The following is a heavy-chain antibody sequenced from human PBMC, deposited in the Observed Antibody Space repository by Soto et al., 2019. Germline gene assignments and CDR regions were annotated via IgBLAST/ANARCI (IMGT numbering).Heavy chain of an antibody. Sequence: QVQLVQSGAEVKKPGASVKVSCKASGYTFTSYYMHWVRQAPGQGLEWMGIINPSGGSTSYAQKFQGRVTMTRDTSTSTVYMELSSLRSEDTAVYYCAKSHIAVAGTRAFDPWAQGTLVTVSS. CDR2: INPSGGST. J-gene: IGHJ5*02. D-gene: IGHD6-19*01. CDR3: AKSHIAVAGTRAFDP. V-gene: IGHV1-46*01. CDR1: GYTFTSYY.